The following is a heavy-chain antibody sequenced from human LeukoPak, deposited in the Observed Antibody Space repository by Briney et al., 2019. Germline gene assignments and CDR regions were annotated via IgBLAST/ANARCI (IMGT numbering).Heavy chain of an antibody. CDR2: INPNSGGT. D-gene: IGHD2-2*02. CDR3: ASPYCSSTSCYTSSYYYGMDV. V-gene: IGHV1-2*02. CDR1: GYTFTGYY. Sequence: ASVKVSCKASGYTFTGYYMHWVRQAPGQGLEGMGWINPNSGGTNYAQKFQGRVTMTRDTSISTAYMELSRLRSDDTAVYYCASPYCSSTSCYTSSYYYGMDVWGQGTTVTVSS. J-gene: IGHJ6*02.